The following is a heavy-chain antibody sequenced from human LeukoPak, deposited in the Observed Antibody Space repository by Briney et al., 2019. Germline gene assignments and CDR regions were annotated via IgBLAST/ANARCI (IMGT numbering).Heavy chain of an antibody. V-gene: IGHV1-2*02. Sequence: GASVKVSCKASGYAFTAYYMHWVRQAPGQGLEWMGWINPNSGDTNYAQKFQGRVTMTRDTSISTAYMELRSLRSDDTAVYYCARGGGPSTTTYIVVVVAATTLFDYWGQGTLVTVSS. D-gene: IGHD2-15*01. CDR2: INPNSGDT. CDR3: ARGGGPSTTTYIVVVVAATTLFDY. CDR1: GYAFTAYY. J-gene: IGHJ4*02.